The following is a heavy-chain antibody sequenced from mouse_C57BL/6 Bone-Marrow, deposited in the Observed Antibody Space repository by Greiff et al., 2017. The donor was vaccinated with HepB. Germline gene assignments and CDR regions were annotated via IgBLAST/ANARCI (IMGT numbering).Heavy chain of an antibody. V-gene: IGHV14-3*02. J-gene: IGHJ2*01. D-gene: IGHD1-2*01. Sequence: VQLQQSGAELVKPGASVKLSCTASGFNIKDTYMHWVKQRPEQGLEWIGRIYPANGSTKYDPKFQGKATITADTSSNIAYLHLSSLTSEVTAVYYCARISPAFDSWGQGTPLTVSS. CDR2: IYPANGST. CDR3: ARISPAFDS. CDR1: GFNIKDTY.